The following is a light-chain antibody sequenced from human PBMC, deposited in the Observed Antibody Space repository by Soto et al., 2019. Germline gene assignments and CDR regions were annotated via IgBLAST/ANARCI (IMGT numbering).Light chain of an antibody. V-gene: IGKV3-11*01. Sequence: EVGLSQCPATLSLSPGERATLSCRASQSVINYLAWYQQKPGQAPRLLIYDTSNRATGIPARFSGSGSGTDFTLIISSLEPEDFAVYYCQQRANWPLTFGGGTKVDIK. CDR2: DTS. J-gene: IGKJ4*01. CDR1: QSVINY. CDR3: QQRANWPLT.